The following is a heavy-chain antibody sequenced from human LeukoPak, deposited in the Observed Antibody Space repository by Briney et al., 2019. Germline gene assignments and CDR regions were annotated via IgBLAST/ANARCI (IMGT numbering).Heavy chain of an antibody. CDR1: GFTFSSYS. V-gene: IGHV3-21*01. CDR2: ISSSSSYI. D-gene: IGHD3-3*01. J-gene: IGHJ4*02. Sequence: GGSLRLSCAASGFTFSSYSMNWVRQAPGKGLEWVSSISSSSSYIYYADSVKGRFTISRDNAKNSLYLQMNSLRAEDTAVYYCAREKTIFGVEDDYWGQGTLVTVSS. CDR3: AREKTIFGVEDDY.